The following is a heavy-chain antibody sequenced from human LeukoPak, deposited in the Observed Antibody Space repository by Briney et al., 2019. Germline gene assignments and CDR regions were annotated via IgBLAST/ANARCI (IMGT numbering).Heavy chain of an antibody. Sequence: GRSLRLSCAASGFTFDDYAMHWVRQGPGKGLEWVSGISWNSDSLGYADSVKGRFTIARDNARNSLYLQMNSLRDEDTALYYCAKASFPAAIIGWFGPWGQGTLVTVSS. CDR1: GFTFDDYA. J-gene: IGHJ5*02. CDR3: AKASFPAAIIGWFGP. V-gene: IGHV3-9*01. D-gene: IGHD2-2*02. CDR2: ISWNSDSL.